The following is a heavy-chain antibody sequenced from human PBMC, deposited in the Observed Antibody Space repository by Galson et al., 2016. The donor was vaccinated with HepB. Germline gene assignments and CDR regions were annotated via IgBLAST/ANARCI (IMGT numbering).Heavy chain of an antibody. Sequence: SVKVSCKASGYTFTNYAIHWVRQAPGQRLEWMGWINAGNGNTKYSQKFQGIVTITADTYASTAYMEVSSLRSEDMAVYYCARRGVPDATPAPAGWGWGLDVWGQGTTVTASS. V-gene: IGHV1-3*01. D-gene: IGHD2-2*02. CDR2: INAGNGNT. CDR1: GYTFTNYA. J-gene: IGHJ6*02. CDR3: ARRGVPDATPAPAGWGWGLDV.